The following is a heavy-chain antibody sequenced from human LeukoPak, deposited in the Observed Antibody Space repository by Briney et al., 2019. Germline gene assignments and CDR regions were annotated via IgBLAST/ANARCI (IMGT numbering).Heavy chain of an antibody. CDR2: ISSSSYI. CDR3: ARVRGSSGSYEYYHYMDV. Sequence: GGSLRLSCAASGFTFSSYSMNWVRQAPGKGLEWVSSISSSSYIYYADSVKGRFTISRDNAKNSLYLQMNSLRAEDTAVYYCARVRGSSGSYEYYHYMDVWGKGTTVTISS. D-gene: IGHD1-26*01. CDR1: GFTFSSYS. J-gene: IGHJ6*03. V-gene: IGHV3-21*04.